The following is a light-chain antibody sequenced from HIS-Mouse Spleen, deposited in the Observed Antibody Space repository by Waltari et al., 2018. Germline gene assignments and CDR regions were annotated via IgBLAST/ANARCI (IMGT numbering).Light chain of an antibody. CDR3: SSYAGSNNL. CDR2: EGS. J-gene: IGLJ2*01. V-gene: IGLV2-8*01. CDR1: SSDVGGYNY. Sequence: QSALTQPPSASGSPGQSVTISCTGTSSDVGGYNYVSWYQQHPGKAPKLMIYEGSKRPSGVPDRFSGSKSGNTASLTVSGLQAEDEADYYCSSYAGSNNLFGGGTKLTVL.